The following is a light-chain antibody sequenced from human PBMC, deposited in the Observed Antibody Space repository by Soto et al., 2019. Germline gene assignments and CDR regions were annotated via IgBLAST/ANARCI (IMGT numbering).Light chain of an antibody. CDR1: QSVLYSSNNKNY. CDR3: QQYYSTPT. CDR2: WAS. V-gene: IGKV4-1*01. Sequence: DIVMTQSPDSLAVSLGERATINCKSSQSVLYSSNNKNYFAWYQQKPGQPPKLLIYWASTRESGVPDRFSGSGSGTDFALNISSLQAEDVAVYYCQQYYSTPTFGQGTRLEIK. J-gene: IGKJ5*01.